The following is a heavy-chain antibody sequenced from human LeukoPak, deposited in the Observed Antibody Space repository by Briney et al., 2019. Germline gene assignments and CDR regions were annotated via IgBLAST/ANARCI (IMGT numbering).Heavy chain of an antibody. J-gene: IGHJ4*02. CDR1: RFTFSSYA. Sequence: GGSLRLSCAASRFTFSSYAMSWVRQAPGRGLEWASGISGSGGSTYYADSVKGRFTISRDNSKNTLHLQMNSLRADDTAVYYCAKSLSDGYDYWGQGTPVTVSS. CDR3: AKSLSDGYDY. CDR2: ISGSGGST. V-gene: IGHV3-23*01. D-gene: IGHD6-13*01.